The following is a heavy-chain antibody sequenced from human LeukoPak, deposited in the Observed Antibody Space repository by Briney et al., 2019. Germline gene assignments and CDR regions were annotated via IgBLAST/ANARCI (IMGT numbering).Heavy chain of an antibody. CDR3: ARAPSEVGGYYPEYFRH. J-gene: IGHJ1*01. V-gene: IGHV3-74*01. Sequence: GGSLRLSCEASGFTFSRYWMHWVRQAPGKGLVWVSRIKSDGKTNYADSVKGRFTISRDNAKNTVSLQMDSLRAKDTGVYYCARAPSEVGGYYPEYFRHWGQGTLVTVPS. CDR2: IKSDGKT. CDR1: GFTFSRYW. D-gene: IGHD3-22*01.